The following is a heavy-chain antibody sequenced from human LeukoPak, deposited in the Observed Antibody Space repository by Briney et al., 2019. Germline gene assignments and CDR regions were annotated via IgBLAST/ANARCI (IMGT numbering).Heavy chain of an antibody. CDR1: GFTFSSYG. CDR2: IRNDGSHK. D-gene: IGHD3-22*01. CDR3: ARDLQKYYDSSGYYQEGLFDY. J-gene: IGHJ4*02. V-gene: IGHV3-30*02. Sequence: PGGSLRLSCTASGFTFSSYGMHWVRQAPGKGLEWVAFIRNDGSHKYYTDSVTGRFTISRDNSKNTLYLQMNSLRAEDTAVYYCARDLQKYYDSSGYYQEGLFDYWGQGTLVTVSS.